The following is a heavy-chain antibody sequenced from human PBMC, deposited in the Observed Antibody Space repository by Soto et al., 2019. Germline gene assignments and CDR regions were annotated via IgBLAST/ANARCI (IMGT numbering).Heavy chain of an antibody. D-gene: IGHD3-22*01. CDR3: ARGPYYDSSGYYFVPHYYGMDV. V-gene: IGHV1-18*04. Sequence: QVQLVQSGAEVKKPGASVKVSCKASGYTFTSYGISWVRQAPGQGLEWMGWISAYNGNTNYAQKLQGRVTMTTDTSTSTADMELRSLRSDDTAVYYCARGPYYDSSGYYFVPHYYGMDVWGQGTTVTVSS. J-gene: IGHJ6*02. CDR2: ISAYNGNT. CDR1: GYTFTSYG.